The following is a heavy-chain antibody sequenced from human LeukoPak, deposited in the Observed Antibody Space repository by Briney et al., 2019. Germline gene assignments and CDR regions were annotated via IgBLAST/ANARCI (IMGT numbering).Heavy chain of an antibody. CDR1: GFTFSSYS. J-gene: IGHJ4*02. CDR2: ISSSSSNI. V-gene: IGHV3-21*04. Sequence: GGSLRPSCAASGFTFSSYSMNWVRQAPGKGLEWVSSISSSSSNIYYAESVKGRFTISRDNSNDTLYLQMNTLRVEGTAVYYCAKDFVGTGNFRGGDYWGQGTLVTVSS. D-gene: IGHD2-8*02. CDR3: AKDFVGTGNFRGGDY.